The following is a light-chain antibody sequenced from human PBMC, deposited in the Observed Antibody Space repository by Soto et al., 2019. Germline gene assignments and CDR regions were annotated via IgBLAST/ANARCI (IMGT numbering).Light chain of an antibody. V-gene: IGKV3-20*01. CDR2: GAA. CDR3: QQYETSPYT. CDR1: QSVSRNY. Sequence: EIVLTQSPGTLSLSPGERATLSCRASQSVSRNYLAWYQQKPGQAPRLLIYGAASRPGGIPDKFSGSASGTDFTLTINRLEPEDFAVYYCQQYETSPYTFAQGTKLEI. J-gene: IGKJ2*01.